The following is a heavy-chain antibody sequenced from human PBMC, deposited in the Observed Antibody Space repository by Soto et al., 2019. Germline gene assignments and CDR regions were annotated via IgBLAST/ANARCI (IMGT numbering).Heavy chain of an antibody. Sequence: QVQLVQSGAEVKTPGASVKVSCKASGYTFATYDINWVRQAPGQGLEWMGWMNPNSGNTGYAQKCQGRLTMTRDTALSVAHMELSSLRNEDTAVYYCARSDGYTFNWLDSWGQGTLVTVSA. D-gene: IGHD2-21*01. V-gene: IGHV1-8*01. CDR3: ARSDGYTFNWLDS. CDR1: GYTFATYD. CDR2: MNPNSGNT. J-gene: IGHJ5*01.